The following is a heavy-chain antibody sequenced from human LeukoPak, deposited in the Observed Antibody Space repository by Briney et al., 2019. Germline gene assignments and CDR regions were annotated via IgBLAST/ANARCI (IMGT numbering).Heavy chain of an antibody. V-gene: IGHV4-59*01. Sequence: SETLSLTCTVSGGSISSYYWSWIRQPPGKGLEWIGYIYYSGSTNYNPSLKSRVTISIDTSKNQFSLKLSSVTAADTAVYYCARLGVLRFLEWPNYGMTSGAKGPRSPSP. CDR3: ARLGVLRFLEWPNYGMTS. D-gene: IGHD3-3*01. J-gene: IGHJ6*02. CDR1: GGSISSYY. CDR2: IYYSGST.